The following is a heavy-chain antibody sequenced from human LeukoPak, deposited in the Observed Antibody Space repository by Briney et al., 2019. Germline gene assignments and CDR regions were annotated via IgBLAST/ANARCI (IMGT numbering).Heavy chain of an antibody. J-gene: IGHJ4*02. CDR3: ARDSSYDSSGYSFDN. Sequence: WASVKVSCKASGGTFSSYAISWVRQAPGQGLEWMGGIIPIFGTANYAQKFQGRVTITTDESTSTAYMELSSLRSEDTAVYYCARDSSYDSSGYSFDNWGQGTLVTVSS. CDR2: IIPIFGTA. D-gene: IGHD3-22*01. CDR1: GGTFSSYA. V-gene: IGHV1-69*05.